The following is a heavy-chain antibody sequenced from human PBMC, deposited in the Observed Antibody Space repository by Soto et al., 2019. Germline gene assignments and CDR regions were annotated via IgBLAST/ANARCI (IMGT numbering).Heavy chain of an antibody. D-gene: IGHD2-15*01. CDR2: IKSKTDGGTT. Sequence: GGSLRLSCAASGFTFSNAWMNWVRQAPGKGLEWVGRIKSKTDGGTTDYAAPVKGRFTISRDDSKNTLYLQMNSLKTEDTAVYYCTTHITPYCSGGSCHQGEGSYYGMDVWGQGTTVTVSS. V-gene: IGHV3-15*07. CDR3: TTHITPYCSGGSCHQGEGSYYGMDV. CDR1: GFTFSNAW. J-gene: IGHJ6*02.